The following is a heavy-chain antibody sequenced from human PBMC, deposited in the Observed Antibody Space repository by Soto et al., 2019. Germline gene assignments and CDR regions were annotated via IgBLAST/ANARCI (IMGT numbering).Heavy chain of an antibody. D-gene: IGHD5-12*01. Sequence: QVQLVESGGGVVQPGRSLRLSCAASGFTFSSYAMHWVRQAPGKGLEWVAVISYEGSNKYYADSVKGRFTISRDNSKHTLYLQMNSLRAEDTAVYYCARESGYSGYDYIAYWGQGTLVTVSS. CDR2: ISYEGSNK. J-gene: IGHJ4*02. CDR3: ARESGYSGYDYIAY. CDR1: GFTFSSYA. V-gene: IGHV3-30-3*01.